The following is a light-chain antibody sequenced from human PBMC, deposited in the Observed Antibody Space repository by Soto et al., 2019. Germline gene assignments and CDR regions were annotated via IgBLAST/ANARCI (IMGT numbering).Light chain of an antibody. J-gene: IGKJ2*01. CDR3: QQYSSSPSMYT. Sequence: EIVLTQSPGTLSLSPGERATLSCRASQSVTSSYLAWYQQKPGQAPRLLIYATSNRATGIPDRFRGSGSGTDFTLTISGLEPEDFAVYYCQQYSSSPSMYTFGQGTKLEIK. CDR2: ATS. CDR1: QSVTSSY. V-gene: IGKV3-20*01.